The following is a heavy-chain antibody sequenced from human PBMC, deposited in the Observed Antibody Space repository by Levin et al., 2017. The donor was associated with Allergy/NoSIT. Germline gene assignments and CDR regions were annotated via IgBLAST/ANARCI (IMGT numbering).Heavy chain of an antibody. CDR2: ISGSGGST. Sequence: GGSLRLSCAVSGFSFAIHAMSWVRQAPGEGLEWVSGISGSGGSTYYADSVKGRFTISRDNSKTTLYLKMNSLRAEDTALYSCPKDLELLEWLGYCDSWGQGTLVTVAS. V-gene: IGHV3-23*01. CDR1: GFSFAIHA. CDR3: PKDLELLEWLGYCDS. J-gene: IGHJ4*02. D-gene: IGHD3-3*02.